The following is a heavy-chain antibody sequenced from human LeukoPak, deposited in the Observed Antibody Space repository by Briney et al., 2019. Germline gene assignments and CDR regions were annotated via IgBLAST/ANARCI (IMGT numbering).Heavy chain of an antibody. D-gene: IGHD3-16*02. CDR2: INPNSGGT. Sequence: ASVKVSCKASGYTFTGYYMHWVRQAPRQGLEWMGWINPNSGGTNYAQKFQGRVTMTRDTSISTAYMELSRLRSDDTAVYYCAREEGLDYVWGSYRTPDYWGQGTLVTVSS. CDR1: GYTFTGYY. J-gene: IGHJ4*02. V-gene: IGHV1-2*02. CDR3: AREEGLDYVWGSYRTPDY.